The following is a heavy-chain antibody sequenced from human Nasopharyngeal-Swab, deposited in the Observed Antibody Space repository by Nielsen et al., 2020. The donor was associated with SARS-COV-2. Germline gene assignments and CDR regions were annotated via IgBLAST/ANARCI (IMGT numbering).Heavy chain of an antibody. J-gene: IGHJ3*02. D-gene: IGHD3-10*01. CDR1: GFSFNNYG. CDR2: ISYEGSKK. Sequence: GESLKISCTASGFSFNNYGMHWVRQAPGKGLEWVAVISYEGSKKKYAEFVEGRFTISRGYSKNTLFLQMNSLRPEDTAMYYCAKANSLFWFGQFKNDGFDIWGRGTLVAVSS. V-gene: IGHV3-30*18. CDR3: AKANSLFWFGQFKNDGFDI.